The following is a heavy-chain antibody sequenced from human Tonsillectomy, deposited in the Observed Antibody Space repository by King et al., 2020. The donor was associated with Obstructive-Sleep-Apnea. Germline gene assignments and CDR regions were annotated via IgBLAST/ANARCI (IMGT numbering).Heavy chain of an antibody. Sequence: VQLQESGPGLVKPSETLSLTCTVSGGSISSYYWSWIRQPAGKGLEWIGRLYTSGSTNYNPSLKSRVTMSVDTSKNQFSLKLSSVTAADTAMYYCARARAPGASGLGYFDYWGQGTLVTVSS. V-gene: IGHV4-4*07. J-gene: IGHJ4*02. CDR1: GGSISSYY. CDR3: ARARAPGASGLGYFDY. D-gene: IGHD3-10*01. CDR2: LYTSGST.